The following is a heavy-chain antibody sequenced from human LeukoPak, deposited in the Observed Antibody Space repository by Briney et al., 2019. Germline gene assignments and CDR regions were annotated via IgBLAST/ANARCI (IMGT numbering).Heavy chain of an antibody. J-gene: IGHJ4*02. D-gene: IGHD4-11*01. V-gene: IGHV4-38-2*01. CDR2: IYHSGST. CDR1: GYSISSGYY. CDR3: ARGKMPTVTFDY. Sequence: SETLSLTCAVSGYSISSGYYWGWIRQPPGKGLEWIGSIYHSGSTYYNPSLKSRVTISVDTSKNQFSPKLSSVTAADTAVYYWARGKMPTVTFDYWGQGTLVTVSS.